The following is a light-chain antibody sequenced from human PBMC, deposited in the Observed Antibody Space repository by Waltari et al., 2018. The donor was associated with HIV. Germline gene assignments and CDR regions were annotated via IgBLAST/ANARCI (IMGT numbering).Light chain of an antibody. CDR1: QTIFTF. V-gene: IGKV1-39*01. CDR2: AAS. J-gene: IGKJ1*01. Sequence: DIQMTQYPSSLSASVGDRVTITCRASQTIFTFLHWYQQSPGKAPKILIYAASNLHSGVPSRFSGTGYGTDFTLTISSLQPEDFATYFCQQTYNSPQTFGHGTKVEVK. CDR3: QQTYNSPQT.